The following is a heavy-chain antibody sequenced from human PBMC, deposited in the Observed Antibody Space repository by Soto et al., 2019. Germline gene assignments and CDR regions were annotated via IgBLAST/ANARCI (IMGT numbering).Heavy chain of an antibody. CDR3: AKGPYCSSTSCYGFGWFDP. CDR1: GFTFSSYA. J-gene: IGHJ5*02. Sequence: EVQLLESGGGLVQPGGSLRLSCAASGFTFSSYAMSWVRQAPGKGLEWVSAISGSGGSTYYADSVKGRFTISRDNSKNTLYLQMNSLGGEDTAVYYCAKGPYCSSTSCYGFGWFDPWGQGTLVTVSS. V-gene: IGHV3-23*01. D-gene: IGHD2-2*01. CDR2: ISGSGGST.